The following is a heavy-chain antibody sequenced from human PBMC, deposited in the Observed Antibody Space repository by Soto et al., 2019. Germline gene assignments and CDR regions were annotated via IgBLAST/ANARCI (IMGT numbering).Heavy chain of an antibody. D-gene: IGHD3-9*01. J-gene: IGHJ4*02. CDR1: GFTFSNYG. CDR2: ISYDGSNK. CDR3: ARDRVQIWLYVGIFDD. V-gene: IGHV3-30*03. Sequence: QVQVVESGGGVVQPGRSLRLSCAVSGFTFSNYGMHWVRQAPGKGLEWVAVISYDGSNKNSADSVKGRFTISRDNSRNTLYLQMNSVRTEDTAVYYCARDRVQIWLYVGIFDDWGQGTLVTVSS.